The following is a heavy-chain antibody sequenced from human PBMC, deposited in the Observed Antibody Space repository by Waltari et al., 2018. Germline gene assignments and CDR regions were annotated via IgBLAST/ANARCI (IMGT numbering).Heavy chain of an antibody. CDR3: ARDQGGEGRPSLGVGDYGMDV. CDR2: IYHSGST. CDR1: GYSISSGYY. J-gene: IGHJ6*02. V-gene: IGHV4-38-2*02. Sequence: QVQLQESGPGLVKPSETLSLTCAVSGYSISSGYYWGWIRQPPGKGLEWIGSIYHSGSTYYNPSLKSRVTISVDTSKNQFSLKLSSVTAADTAVYYCARDQGGEGRPSLGVGDYGMDVWGQGTTVTVSS. D-gene: IGHD3-10*01.